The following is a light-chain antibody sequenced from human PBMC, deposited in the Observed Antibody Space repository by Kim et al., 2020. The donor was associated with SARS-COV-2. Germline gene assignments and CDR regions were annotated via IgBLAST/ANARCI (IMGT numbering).Light chain of an antibody. Sequence: LFPRERATRSCRASQRVSSNLAWYQHKRGQAPRMLINDASNRATVIPSRFSGSGSGTEFTLTISRLEAEDFATYYCQQRRNWPFTFGGGTKVDIK. V-gene: IGKV3-11*01. J-gene: IGKJ4*01. CDR1: QRVSSN. CDR2: DAS. CDR3: QQRRNWPFT.